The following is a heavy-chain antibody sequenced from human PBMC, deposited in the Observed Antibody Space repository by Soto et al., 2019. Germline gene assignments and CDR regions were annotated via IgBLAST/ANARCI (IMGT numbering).Heavy chain of an antibody. V-gene: IGHV3-33*01. CDR1: GFTFSSYG. CDR2: IWYDGSNK. D-gene: IGHD3-16*01. Sequence: QVQLVESGGGVVQPGRSLRLSCAASGFTFSSYGMHWVRQAPGKGLEWVAVIWYDGSNKYYADSVKGRFTISRDNSKNTLYLQMNSLRAEDTAVYYCARDGHYHYIWGSFSWADYWGQGTLVTVSS. CDR3: ARDGHYHYIWGSFSWADY. J-gene: IGHJ4*02.